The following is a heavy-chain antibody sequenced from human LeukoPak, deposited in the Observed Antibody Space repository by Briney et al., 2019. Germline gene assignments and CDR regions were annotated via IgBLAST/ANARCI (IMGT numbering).Heavy chain of an antibody. V-gene: IGHV3-7*04. J-gene: IGHJ4*02. CDR3: GRWIHDNSAWGLDS. Sequence: GGSLRLSCAASGLTFSSYWMSWVRQAPGKGLEWVANIKQDGSEKYYVDSVKGRFTISRDNAKNSLYLQMNGLRVEDTAVYYCGRWIHDNSAWGLDSWGQGTLVTVSS. CDR2: IKQDGSEK. D-gene: IGHD2-21*02. CDR1: GLTFSSYW.